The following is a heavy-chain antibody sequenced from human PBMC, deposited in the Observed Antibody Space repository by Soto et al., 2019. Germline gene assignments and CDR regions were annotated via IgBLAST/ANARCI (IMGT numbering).Heavy chain of an antibody. V-gene: IGHV3-30-3*01. CDR3: ARGFVQNYYYYGMDV. J-gene: IGHJ6*02. Sequence: GGSLRLSCAASGFTFSSYAMHWVRQAPGKGLEWVAVISYDGSNKYYADSVKGRFTISRDNSKNTLYLQMNSLRAEDTAVYYCARGFVQNYYYYGMDVWGQGTTVTVSS. CDR1: GFTFSSYA. D-gene: IGHD3-16*02. CDR2: ISYDGSNK.